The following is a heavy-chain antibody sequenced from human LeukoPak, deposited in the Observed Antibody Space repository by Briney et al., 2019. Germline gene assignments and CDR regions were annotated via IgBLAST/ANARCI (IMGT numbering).Heavy chain of an antibody. CDR2: ISWNSGSI. V-gene: IGHV3-9*01. J-gene: IGHJ4*02. D-gene: IGHD6-19*01. CDR1: VFTFDDYA. CDR3: AKDIGRGYSSGPGN. Sequence: GRSLRLSCAASVFTFDDYAMHWVPQAPGKGLEWVSGISWNSGSIGYADSVKGRFTISRDNAKNSLYLQMNSLRAEDTALYYCAKDIGRGYSSGPGNWGQGTLVTVSS.